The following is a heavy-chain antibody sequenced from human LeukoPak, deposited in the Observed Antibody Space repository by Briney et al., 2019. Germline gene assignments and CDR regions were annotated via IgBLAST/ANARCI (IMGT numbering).Heavy chain of an antibody. D-gene: IGHD6-6*01. CDR3: ARDKSIEYSSPSTRYYGMDV. CDR2: IYHSGST. CDR1: GGSISSSNW. J-gene: IGHJ6*02. V-gene: IGHV4-4*02. Sequence: SETLSLTCAVSGGSISSSNWWSWVRQPPGKGLEWIGEIYHSGSTNYNPSLKSRVTISVDKSKNQFSLKLSSVTAADTAVYYCARDKSIEYSSPSTRYYGMDVWGQGTTVTVSS.